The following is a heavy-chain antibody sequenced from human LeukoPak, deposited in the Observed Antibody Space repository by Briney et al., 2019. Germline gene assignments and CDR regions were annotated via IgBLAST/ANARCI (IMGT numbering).Heavy chain of an antibody. CDR3: ASRIAAAGADAFDI. J-gene: IGHJ3*02. CDR1: GASISSYY. D-gene: IGHD6-13*01. Sequence: MPSETLSLTCSVSGASISSYYWSWIRQPAGRGLEWIGRIFVSGTSIYNPSLKSRVTISVDTSKNQFSLKLSSVTAADTAVYYCASRIAAAGADAFDIWGQGTMDTVSS. V-gene: IGHV4-4*07. CDR2: IFVSGTS.